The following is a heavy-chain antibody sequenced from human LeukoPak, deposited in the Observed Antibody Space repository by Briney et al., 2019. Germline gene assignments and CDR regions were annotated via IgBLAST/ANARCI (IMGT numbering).Heavy chain of an antibody. J-gene: IGHJ4*02. CDR2: IYHSGST. CDR3: ASFFSSYGYDY. D-gene: IGHD5-18*01. V-gene: IGHV4-30-2*01. CDR1: GGSISSGGYS. Sequence: PSQTLSLTRAVSGGSISSGGYSWSWIRQPPGKGLEWIGYIYHSGSTYYNPSLKSRVTISVDRSKNQFSLKLSSVTAADTAVYYCASFFSSYGYDYWGQGTLVTVSS.